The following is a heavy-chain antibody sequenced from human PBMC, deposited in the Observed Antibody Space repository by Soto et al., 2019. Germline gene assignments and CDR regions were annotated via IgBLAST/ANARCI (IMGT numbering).Heavy chain of an antibody. CDR3: ARDRDEDGGTSDAFDM. D-gene: IGHD2-15*01. V-gene: IGHV3-30*04. Sequence: QVQVVESGGGVVQPGRSLRLSCAASGFTLSTYAMHWVRQAPGKGLEWVAVISHDGRNNYYADSVKGRFTISRDNSKSTLSLQVNSLRAEDTAVYYCARDRDEDGGTSDAFDMWGQGTMVTVSS. J-gene: IGHJ3*02. CDR2: ISHDGRNN. CDR1: GFTLSTYA.